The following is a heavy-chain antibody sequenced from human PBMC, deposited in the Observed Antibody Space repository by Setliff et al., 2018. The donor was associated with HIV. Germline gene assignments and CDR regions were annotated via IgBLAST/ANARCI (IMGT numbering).Heavy chain of an antibody. CDR2: IIPMFGTA. J-gene: IGHJ4*02. V-gene: IGHV1-69*13. CDR1: GGTFSSYA. Sequence: SVKVSCKASGGTFSSYAINWVRQAPGQGLEWMGGIIPMFGTAHYAQKFQGRVTITADESTTTAYMELSSLRSEDMAVFYCAGGGSGYYDFWSGSSAFEYWGQGTLVTVS. D-gene: IGHD3-3*01. CDR3: AGGGSGYYDFWSGSSAFEY.